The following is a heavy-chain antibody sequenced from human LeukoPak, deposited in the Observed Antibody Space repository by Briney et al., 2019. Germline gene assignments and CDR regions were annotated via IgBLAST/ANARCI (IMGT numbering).Heavy chain of an antibody. V-gene: IGHV4-59*01. CDR3: ARDQGWGFVDY. D-gene: IGHD7-27*01. J-gene: IGHJ4*02. CDR1: GGSISSYY. CDR2: IYYSGST. Sequence: SETLSLTCTVSGGSISSYYWSWIRQPPGKGLEWIGYIYYSGSTNYNPSLKSRVTISVDTSKNQFSLKLSSVTAADTAVYYCARDQGWGFVDYWGQGTLVTVSS.